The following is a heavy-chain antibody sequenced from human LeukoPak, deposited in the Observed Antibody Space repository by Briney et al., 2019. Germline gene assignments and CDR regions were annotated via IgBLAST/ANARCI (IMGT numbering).Heavy chain of an antibody. V-gene: IGHV3-20*04. CDR3: ARALSITGMTDAFDI. Sequence: PGGSLRLSCAASGFPFDDYGMSWVRQAPGKGLEWVSGINWNGGSTGYADSVKGRFTISRDNAKNSLYLQMNSLRAEDTALYYCARALSITGMTDAFDIWGQGTMVTVSS. D-gene: IGHD1-20*01. J-gene: IGHJ3*02. CDR2: INWNGGST. CDR1: GFPFDDYG.